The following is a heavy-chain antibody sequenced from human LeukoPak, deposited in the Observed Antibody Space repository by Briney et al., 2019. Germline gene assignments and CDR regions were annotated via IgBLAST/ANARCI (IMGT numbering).Heavy chain of an antibody. V-gene: IGHV3-23*01. D-gene: IGHD4-17*01. Sequence: GGSLRLSCAASGFTFSSYAMSWVRQAPGKGLEWVSAISGSGGSTYYADSVKGRFTISRDNAKNSLFLQMNSLRAEDTGVYYCARISYGAFDYWGQGTLVTVSS. CDR1: GFTFSSYA. J-gene: IGHJ4*02. CDR3: ARISYGAFDY. CDR2: ISGSGGST.